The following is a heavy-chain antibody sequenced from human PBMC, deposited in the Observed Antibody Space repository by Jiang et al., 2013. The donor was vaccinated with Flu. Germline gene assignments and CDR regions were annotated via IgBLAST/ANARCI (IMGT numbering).Heavy chain of an antibody. CDR3: AGGRGYYDFWSGYFPLSYGMDV. D-gene: IGHD3-3*01. J-gene: IGHJ6*02. Sequence: RLSCAASGFTFSDYYMSWIRQAPGKGLEWVSYISSSGSTIYYADSVKGRFTISRDNAKNSLYLQMNSLRAEDTAVYYCAGGRGYYDFWSGYFPLSYGMDVWGQGTTVTVSS. CDR1: GFTFSDYY. V-gene: IGHV3-11*01. CDR2: ISSSGSTI.